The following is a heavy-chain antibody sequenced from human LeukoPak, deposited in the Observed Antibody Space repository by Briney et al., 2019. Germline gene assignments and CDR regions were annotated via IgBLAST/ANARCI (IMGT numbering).Heavy chain of an antibody. Sequence: PGGSLRLSCTASEFTFSSYAMSWVRQAPGKGLEWVSTISGSGGSTYYADSVKGRFTISRDNSKNTLYLQMNSLRAEDTAVYYCAKDAVWFGESNWFDPWGQGTLVTVSS. V-gene: IGHV3-23*01. D-gene: IGHD3-10*01. CDR3: AKDAVWFGESNWFDP. CDR1: EFTFSSYA. CDR2: ISGSGGST. J-gene: IGHJ5*02.